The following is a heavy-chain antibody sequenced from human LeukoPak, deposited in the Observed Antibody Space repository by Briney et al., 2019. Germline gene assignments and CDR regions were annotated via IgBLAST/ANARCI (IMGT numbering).Heavy chain of an antibody. CDR1: GDSVSSNSAA. D-gene: IGHD3-9*01. V-gene: IGHV6-1*01. J-gene: IGHJ4*02. CDR2: TYYRSKWYN. CDR3: AREYDILTGFPRIFDY. Sequence: SQTLSLTCAISGDSVSSNSAAWNWIRQSPSRGLEWLGRTYYRSKWYNDYAVSVKSRITINPDTSKNQFSLQLNSVTPEDTAVYYCAREYDILTGFPRIFDYWGQGTLVTVSS.